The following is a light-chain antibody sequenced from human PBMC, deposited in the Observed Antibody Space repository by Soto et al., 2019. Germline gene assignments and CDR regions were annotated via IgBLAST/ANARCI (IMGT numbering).Light chain of an antibody. CDR2: DVS. Sequence: QSALTQPASVSGSPGQSITISCTGTSSDVDGYNYVSWYQQHPGKAPKLMIYDVSNRPSGVSNRFSGSKSGNTASLTISGLQAEDEADYYCSSYTSSSTLHVFGTGNKVTVL. J-gene: IGLJ1*01. CDR3: SSYTSSSTLHV. V-gene: IGLV2-14*01. CDR1: SSDVDGYNY.